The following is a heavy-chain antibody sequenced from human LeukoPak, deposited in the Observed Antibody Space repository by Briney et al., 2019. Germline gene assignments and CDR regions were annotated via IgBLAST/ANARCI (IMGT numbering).Heavy chain of an antibody. CDR2: IYSGGRT. CDR1: GFSVGSND. J-gene: IGHJ4*02. CDR3: AKEGDGDYYFDY. D-gene: IGHD4-17*01. Sequence: GGSLRLSCAASGFSVGSNDINWVRQAPGKGLEWVSVIYSGGRTYYADSVKGRFTISRDSSENTLHLQINSLRAEDTAVYYCAKEGDGDYYFDYWGQGTLVTVSS. V-gene: IGHV3-66*01.